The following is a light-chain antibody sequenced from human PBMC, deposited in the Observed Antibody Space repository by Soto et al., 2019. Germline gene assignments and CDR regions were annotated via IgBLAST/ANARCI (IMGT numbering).Light chain of an antibody. CDR1: SSDVGGYNY. CDR2: DVS. Sequence: QSVLTQPASVSGSPGQSITISCTGTSSDVGGYNYVSWYQQHPGKAPKLMIYDVSNRPSGVSNRFSGSKSGNTASLTISGLQAEDEAEYYCSSYTSSSTLDWVFGGGTKVTVL. CDR3: SSYTSSSTLDWV. V-gene: IGLV2-14*01. J-gene: IGLJ3*02.